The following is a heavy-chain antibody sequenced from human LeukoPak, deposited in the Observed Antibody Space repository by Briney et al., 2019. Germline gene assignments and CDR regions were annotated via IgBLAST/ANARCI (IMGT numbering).Heavy chain of an antibody. CDR1: GFTFSSYA. V-gene: IGHV3-30*04. J-gene: IGHJ3*02. Sequence: GRSLRLSCAASGFTFSSYAMHWVRQAPGKGLEWVAVISYDGSNKYYADSVKGRFTISRDNSKNTLYLQMNSLRAEDTAVYYCARDLTLGAIPEAFDIWGQGTMVTVSS. D-gene: IGHD1-26*01. CDR2: ISYDGSNK. CDR3: ARDLTLGAIPEAFDI.